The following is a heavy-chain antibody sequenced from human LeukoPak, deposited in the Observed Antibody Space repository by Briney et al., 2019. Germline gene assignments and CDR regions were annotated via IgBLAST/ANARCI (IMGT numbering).Heavy chain of an antibody. Sequence: PGGSLRLSCAASGFTFDDYGMSWVRQAPGKGLEWVSGINWNGGSTGYADSVKGRFTISRDNAKNSLYLQMNSLRSEDTAVYYCAAAVVVVPAAYAGDYFDYWGQGTLVTVSS. CDR3: AAAVVVVPAAYAGDYFDY. D-gene: IGHD2-2*01. J-gene: IGHJ4*02. CDR1: GFTFDDYG. V-gene: IGHV3-20*04. CDR2: INWNGGST.